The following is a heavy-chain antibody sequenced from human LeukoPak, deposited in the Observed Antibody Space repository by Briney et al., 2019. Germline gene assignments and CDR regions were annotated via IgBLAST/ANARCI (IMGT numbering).Heavy chain of an antibody. CDR2: ISGSGGST. CDR1: GFTFSNYA. D-gene: IGHD5-24*01. CDR3: AKGGRDGYNYYFDY. Sequence: GGSLRLSCAASGFTFSNYAMSWVRQAPGKGLEWVSAISGSGGSTYYADSVKGRFTISRDNSKNTLYLQMNSLRAEDTAVYYCAKGGRDGYNYYFDYWGQGTLVTVSS. V-gene: IGHV3-23*01. J-gene: IGHJ4*02.